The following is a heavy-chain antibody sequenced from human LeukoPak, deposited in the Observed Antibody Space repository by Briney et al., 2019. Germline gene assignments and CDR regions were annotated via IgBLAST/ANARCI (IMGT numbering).Heavy chain of an antibody. CDR1: GFTFSSYA. D-gene: IGHD6-19*01. V-gene: IGHV3-23*01. CDR3: AKGARSSGWYYVFDY. CDR2: ISGSGGST. Sequence: PGGSLRLSCAASGFTFSSYAMSWVRQAPGKGLEWVSAISGSGGSTYYADSVKGRFTISRDNSKNTLYPQMNSLRAEDTAVYYCAKGARSSGWYYVFDYWGQGTLVTVSS. J-gene: IGHJ4*02.